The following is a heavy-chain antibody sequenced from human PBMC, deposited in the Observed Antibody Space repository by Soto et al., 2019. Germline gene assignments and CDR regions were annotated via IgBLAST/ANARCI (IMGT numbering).Heavy chain of an antibody. V-gene: IGHV3-15*07. D-gene: IGHD2-8*02. CDR3: TTPDLVASGDT. Sequence: PRGAPRLSWVASSFTFNKAWVNLVPPAPEEGLEWIGLIKTNAAGGTALYATSMKGRFTISRDDSKNTLYLQINNLKTEDTGVYYCTTPDLVASGDTWGQGTMVTVSS. CDR1: SFTFNKAW. J-gene: IGHJ3*02. CDR2: IKTNAAGGTA.